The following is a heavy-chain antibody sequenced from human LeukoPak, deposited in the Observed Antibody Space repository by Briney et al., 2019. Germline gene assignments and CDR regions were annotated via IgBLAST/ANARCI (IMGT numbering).Heavy chain of an antibody. CDR1: GFTFDDYA. V-gene: IGHV3-9*01. J-gene: IGHJ3*02. D-gene: IGHD2-2*01. CDR2: ISWNSGSI. CDR3: ASNTGPPLGYCSSTSCYGAFDI. Sequence: GGSLRLSCAASGFTFDDYAMHWVRQAPGKGLEWVSGISWNSGSIGYADSVKGRFTISRDNSKNTLYLQMNSLRAEDTAVYYCASNTGPPLGYCSSTSCYGAFDIWGQGTMVTVSS.